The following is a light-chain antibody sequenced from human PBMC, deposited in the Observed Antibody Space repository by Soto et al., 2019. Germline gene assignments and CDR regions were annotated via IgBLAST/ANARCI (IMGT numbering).Light chain of an antibody. CDR2: GAS. J-gene: IGKJ1*01. CDR3: QQYNNGITCT. CDR1: QSVSSN. V-gene: IGKV3-15*01. Sequence: EIVMTKSPATLSVSPGERTTLSCRACQSVSSNLAWYQQKPGQAPRLLIYGASTRATGIAARFSGSGSGTEFTLTISSRQSEDFAGYYCQQYNNGITCTFGQGTKVAIK.